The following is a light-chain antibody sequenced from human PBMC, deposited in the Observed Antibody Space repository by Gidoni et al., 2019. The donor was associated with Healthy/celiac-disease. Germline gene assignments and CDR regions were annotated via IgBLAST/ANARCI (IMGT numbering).Light chain of an antibody. CDR1: QSVLYSSNNKNY. J-gene: IGKJ1*01. CDR2: WAS. CDR3: QQYYSTLWT. Sequence: DIVMTQSPASLAVSLGESATINCKSSQSVLYSSNNKNYIAWYQQKPGQPPKLLIYWASTRESGVPERFSGSGSGTDFTIIISSLQAEDVAVYYCQQYYSTLWTFGQGTKVEIK. V-gene: IGKV4-1*01.